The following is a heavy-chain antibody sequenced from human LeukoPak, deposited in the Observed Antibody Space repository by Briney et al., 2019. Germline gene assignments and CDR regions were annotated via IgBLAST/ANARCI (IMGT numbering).Heavy chain of an antibody. CDR3: ARGGMAAAGVYYHMDV. CDR2: IYYSGST. J-gene: IGHJ6*03. V-gene: IGHV4-59*01. D-gene: IGHD6-13*01. CDR1: GGSISSYY. Sequence: SETLSLTCTVSGGSISSYYWSWIRQPPGKGLEWIGYIYYSGSTNYNPPLKSRVTISVDTSKNQFPLKLSSVTAADTAVYYCARGGMAAAGVYYHMDVWGKGTTVTVSS.